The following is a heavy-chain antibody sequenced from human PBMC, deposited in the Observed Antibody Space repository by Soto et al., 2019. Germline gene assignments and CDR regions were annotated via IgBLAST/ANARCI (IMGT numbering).Heavy chain of an antibody. V-gene: IGHV4-59*01. D-gene: IGHD2-2*03. CDR3: ARVGMDIVVVPAVPPLFDY. Sequence: SETLSLTCTVSGGSISSYHWSWSRQPPGKGLEWIGYIYYSGSTNYNPSLKSRVTISVDTSKNQFSLKLSSVTAADTAVYYCARVGMDIVVVPAVPPLFDYWGQGTLVTVSS. J-gene: IGHJ4*02. CDR1: GGSISSYH. CDR2: IYYSGST.